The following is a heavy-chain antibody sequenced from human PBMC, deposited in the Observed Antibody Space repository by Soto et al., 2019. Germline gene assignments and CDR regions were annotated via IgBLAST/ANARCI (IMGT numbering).Heavy chain of an antibody. V-gene: IGHV1-46*02. Sequence: SVKVSCKASGCTFYNYYIHWVRKAPGQGIERMGIINPSASSTTYAQKIQGRLTMTRDTSTSRVYTELSSLRFEDPAVYRCARSKSRSGGLDYWGQGTLVIVSS. CDR3: ARSKSRSGGLDY. CDR1: GCTFYNYY. D-gene: IGHD2-15*01. J-gene: IGHJ4*02. CDR2: INPSASST.